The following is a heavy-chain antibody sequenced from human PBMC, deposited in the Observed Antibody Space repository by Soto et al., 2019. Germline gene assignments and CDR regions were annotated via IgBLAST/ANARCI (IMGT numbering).Heavy chain of an antibody. Sequence: PSETLSLTCAVCGGSFSGYYWSWIRQPPGKGLEWIGEINHSGSTNYNPSLKSRVTMSVDTFKNQFSLRLSSVTAADTAVYFCASRYYFDYRGYYHTFDSWGQGTLVTVSS. CDR3: ASRYYFDYRGYYHTFDS. CDR1: GGSFSGYY. D-gene: IGHD3-22*01. V-gene: IGHV4-34*01. J-gene: IGHJ4*02. CDR2: INHSGST.